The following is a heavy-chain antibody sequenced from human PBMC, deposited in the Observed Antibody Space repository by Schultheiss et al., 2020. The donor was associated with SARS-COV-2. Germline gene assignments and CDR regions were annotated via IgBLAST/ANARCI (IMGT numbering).Heavy chain of an antibody. CDR3: TIGGTTIFGVVQNWFDP. J-gene: IGHJ5*02. CDR2: IKSKTDGGTT. D-gene: IGHD3-3*01. Sequence: GGSLRLSCAASGFTFSNAWMNWVRQAPGKGLEWVGRIKSKTDGGTTDYAAPVKGRFTISRDDSKNTLYLQVNSLKTEDTAVYYCTIGGTTIFGVVQNWFDPWGQGTLVTVSS. V-gene: IGHV3-15*07. CDR1: GFTFSNAW.